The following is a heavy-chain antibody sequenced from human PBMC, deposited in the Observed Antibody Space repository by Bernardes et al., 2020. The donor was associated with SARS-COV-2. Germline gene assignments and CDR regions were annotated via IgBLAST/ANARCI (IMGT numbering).Heavy chain of an antibody. CDR3: ARAPRFLEWLRPYYYYGMDV. D-gene: IGHD3-3*01. Sequence: GSLRLSCAASGFTFSDYYMSWIRQAPGKGLEWVSYISSSGSTIYYADSVKGRFTISRDNAKNSLYLQMNSLRAEDTAVYYCARAPRFLEWLRPYYYYGMDVWGQGTTVTVSS. J-gene: IGHJ6*02. V-gene: IGHV3-11*01. CDR1: GFTFSDYY. CDR2: ISSSGSTI.